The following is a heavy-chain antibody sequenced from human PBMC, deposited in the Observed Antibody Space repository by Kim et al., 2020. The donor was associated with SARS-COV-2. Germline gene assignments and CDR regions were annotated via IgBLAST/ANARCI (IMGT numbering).Heavy chain of an antibody. V-gene: IGHV3-23*03. CDR3: ARGKFMS. CDR1: GFTLSSHD. J-gene: IGHJ5*02. Sequence: GGSLRLSCAASGFTLSSHDMSWVRQASGEGLEWVSFLNSAGSGTYYADSVKGRFTISRDNSKNTLYLQMNSLRVEDTAIYYCARGKFMSWGQGTLVTVSS. D-gene: IGHD3-10*02. CDR2: LNSAGSGT.